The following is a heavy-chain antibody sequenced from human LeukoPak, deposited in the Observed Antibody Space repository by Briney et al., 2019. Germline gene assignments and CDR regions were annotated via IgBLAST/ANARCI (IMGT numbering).Heavy chain of an antibody. CDR3: ARVTFLVRGVITHYGMDV. CDR2: INAYNGNT. D-gene: IGHD3-10*01. Sequence: ASVKVSCKASGYTFTSYGLSWVRQAPGQGLEWMGWINAYNGNTNYAQKVQGGVTMTTDISTSTAYMELRSLRSDDTAVYYCARVTFLVRGVITHYGMDVWGQGTTVTVSS. CDR1: GYTFTSYG. J-gene: IGHJ6*02. V-gene: IGHV1-18*01.